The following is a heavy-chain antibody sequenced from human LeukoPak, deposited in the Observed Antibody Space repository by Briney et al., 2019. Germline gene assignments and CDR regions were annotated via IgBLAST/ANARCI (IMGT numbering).Heavy chain of an antibody. Sequence: GGSLRLSCAASGFTFSSYGMHWVRQAPGKGLGWVAFIRYDGSNKYYAESVKGRFTISRDNYKNTLYLQMNSLRAEDTAVYYCAKDPEVLIAVAGTRGDYWGEGTLVTVSS. CDR3: AKDPEVLIAVAGTRGDY. CDR2: IRYDGSNK. V-gene: IGHV3-30*02. J-gene: IGHJ4*02. D-gene: IGHD6-19*01. CDR1: GFTFSSYG.